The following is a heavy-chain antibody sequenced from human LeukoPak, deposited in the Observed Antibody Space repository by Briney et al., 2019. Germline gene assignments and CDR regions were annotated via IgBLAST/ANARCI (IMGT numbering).Heavy chain of an antibody. CDR3: AKGSRASSYAFDI. CDR1: GFTFSSYG. D-gene: IGHD1-26*01. Sequence: PGGSLRLSCAASGFTFSSYGMHWVRQAPGKGLEWVAFIRYDGSNKYYADSVKGRFTISRDNSKNTLYLQMNSLRAEDTAVYYCAKGSRASSYAFDIWGQGTMVTVSS. CDR2: IRYDGSNK. J-gene: IGHJ3*02. V-gene: IGHV3-30*02.